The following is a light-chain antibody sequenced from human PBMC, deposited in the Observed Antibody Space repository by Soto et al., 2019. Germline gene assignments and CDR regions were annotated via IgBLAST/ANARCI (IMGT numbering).Light chain of an antibody. Sequence: EIVLTQSPGTLSLSPGEGATLSCRASQIVSNNYLAWYQQKPGQAPRLLVYGASRRATGIPDRFSGSGSGTDFTLTISRLEPEDFAVYYCQQDGNSLPWTFGQGTKVEIK. CDR1: QIVSNNY. CDR2: GAS. J-gene: IGKJ1*01. V-gene: IGKV3-20*01. CDR3: QQDGNSLPWT.